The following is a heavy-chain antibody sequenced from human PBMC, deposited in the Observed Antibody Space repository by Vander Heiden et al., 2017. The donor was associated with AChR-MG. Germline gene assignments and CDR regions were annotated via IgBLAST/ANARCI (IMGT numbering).Heavy chain of an antibody. Sequence: QVQLVQSGAEVKKPGASVKVSCKASGYTFTSYDINWVRQATGQGLEWMGWMNPNSGNTGYAQKFQGRVTMTRNTSISTAYMELSSLRSEDTAVYYCARGQGRRFLETMHNFMDVWGQGTTVTVSS. CDR3: ARGQGRRFLETMHNFMDV. V-gene: IGHV1-8*01. J-gene: IGHJ6*02. CDR1: GYTFTSYD. CDR2: MNPNSGNT. D-gene: IGHD3-3*01.